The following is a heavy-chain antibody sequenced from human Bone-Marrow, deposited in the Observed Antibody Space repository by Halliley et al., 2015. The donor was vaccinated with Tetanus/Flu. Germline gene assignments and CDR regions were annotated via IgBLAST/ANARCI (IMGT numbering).Heavy chain of an antibody. V-gene: IGHV4-59*02. Sequence: TLSLTCTVSGGVVTTYFWSWLRQPPGKGLEWIGYMYYIGTTSYNSSLKSRVTISVDTSKNQFLLNLTSVIAADTAVYYCARGDAMARGVLFDYWGQGALVAVSP. CDR1: GGVVTTYF. D-gene: IGHD3-10*01. CDR2: MYYIGTT. CDR3: ARGDAMARGVLFDY. J-gene: IGHJ4*02.